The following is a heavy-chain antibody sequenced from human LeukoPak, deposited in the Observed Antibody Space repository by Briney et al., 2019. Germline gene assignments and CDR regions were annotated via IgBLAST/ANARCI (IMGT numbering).Heavy chain of an antibody. V-gene: IGHV1-2*02. Sequence: ASVKVSCKASGYTFIGYYMHWVRQAPGQGLEWMGWINPNSGGTNYAQKFQGRVTMTRDTSISTAYMELSRLRSDDTAVYYCARDYSVVVGAPNWFDPWGQGTLVTVSS. D-gene: IGHD1-26*01. CDR3: ARDYSVVVGAPNWFDP. CDR1: GYTFIGYY. CDR2: INPNSGGT. J-gene: IGHJ5*02.